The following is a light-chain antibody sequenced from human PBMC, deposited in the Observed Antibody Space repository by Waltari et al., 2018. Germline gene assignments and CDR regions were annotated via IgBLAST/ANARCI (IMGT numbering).Light chain of an antibody. J-gene: IGLJ2*01. CDR3: ATWDDSLGGVV. CDR1: SSNIGGNY. V-gene: IGLV1-47*01. CDR2: RDE. Sequence: QSVLTQPPSASGTPGQRVTISCSGNSSNIGGNYVCWYQQVPGTAPKLLSYRDERRPSGVPDRFSGSKSGTSASLAISGLRSEDESDYHCATWDDSLGGVVFGGGTKLTVL.